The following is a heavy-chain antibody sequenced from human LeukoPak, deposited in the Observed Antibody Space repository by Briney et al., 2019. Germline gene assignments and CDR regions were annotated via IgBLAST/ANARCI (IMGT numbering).Heavy chain of an antibody. Sequence: SETLSLTCTVSGGSISSSSYYWGWIRQPAGKGLEWIGHIDTSGGTNYNPSLKSRVTISVDTSKNQFSLELSSVTAADTAVYYCVRDHLAVAGMRLAWFDPWGQGTVVTVSS. J-gene: IGHJ5*02. D-gene: IGHD6-19*01. CDR2: IDTSGGT. CDR1: GGSISSSSYY. V-gene: IGHV4-61*09. CDR3: VRDHLAVAGMRLAWFDP.